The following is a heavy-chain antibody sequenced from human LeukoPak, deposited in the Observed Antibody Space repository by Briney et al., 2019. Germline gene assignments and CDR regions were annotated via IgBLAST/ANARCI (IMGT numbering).Heavy chain of an antibody. CDR2: ISSSSSYI. CDR1: GFTFSSYS. J-gene: IGHJ4*02. Sequence: GGSLRLSCAASGFTFSSYSMNWFRQAPGKGLEWVSSISSSSSYIYYADSVKGRFTISRDKAKNSLYLQMNSLRAEDTAVYYCARDRGPYYDSSGQSDYWGQGTLVAVSS. V-gene: IGHV3-21*01. CDR3: ARDRGPYYDSSGQSDY. D-gene: IGHD3-22*01.